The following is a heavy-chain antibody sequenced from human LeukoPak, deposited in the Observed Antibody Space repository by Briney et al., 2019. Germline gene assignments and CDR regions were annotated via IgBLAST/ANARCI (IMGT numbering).Heavy chain of an antibody. CDR1: GFTFSNYA. J-gene: IGHJ4*02. Sequence: GGSLRLSCAASGFTFSNYAMHWVRQAPGKGLEYVSIISSNEGTTYYANPVKGRFTVSRDNCKNTLYLEVGSLRAEDMAVYYCARGGALVRGALDYWGQGTLVTVSS. V-gene: IGHV3-64*01. CDR3: ARGGALVRGALDY. D-gene: IGHD3-10*01. CDR2: ISSNEGTT.